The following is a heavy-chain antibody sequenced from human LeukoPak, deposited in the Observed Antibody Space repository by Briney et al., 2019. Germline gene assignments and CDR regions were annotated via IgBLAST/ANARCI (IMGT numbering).Heavy chain of an antibody. CDR2: INHSGIT. CDR1: GGSFSDYY. D-gene: IGHD6-19*01. J-gene: IGHJ4*02. Sequence: SGTLSLTCAVYGGSFSDYYWSWIRQPPGKGLEWIGEINHSGITNYNPSLKSRVTISVDTSKNQFSLKLSSVTAADTAVYYCARSEYSSGWLLDYWGQGTLVTVSS. V-gene: IGHV4-34*01. CDR3: ARSEYSSGWLLDY.